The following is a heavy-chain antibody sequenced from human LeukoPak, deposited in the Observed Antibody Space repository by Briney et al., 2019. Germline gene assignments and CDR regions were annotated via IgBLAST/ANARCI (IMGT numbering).Heavy chain of an antibody. CDR2: MNPLSGNT. CDR3: ARSLAVGGPRAY. CDR1: GYIFVTSD. J-gene: IGHJ4*02. D-gene: IGHD6-19*01. V-gene: IGHV1-8*01. Sequence: GASVKVSCKASGYIFVTSDINWVRQAAGQGLEWMGWMNPLSGNTGYAQKFQDRVTMTRNTSIGTAYMELSSLRSEDTAVYYCARSLAVGGPRAYWGQGTRVTVSS.